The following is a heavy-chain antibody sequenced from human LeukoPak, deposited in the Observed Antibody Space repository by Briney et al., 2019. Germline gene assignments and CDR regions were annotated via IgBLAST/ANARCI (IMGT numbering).Heavy chain of an antibody. V-gene: IGHV1-18*01. CDR2: ISAYNGNT. CDR3: ARLLRYKIDP. CDR1: GGTFSSYA. D-gene: IGHD3-22*01. Sequence: GSSVKVSCKASGGTFSSYAISWVRQAPGQGLEWMGWISAYNGNTNYAQKLQGRVTMTTDTSTSTAYMELRSLRSDDTAVYYCARLLRYKIDPWGQGTLDTVSS. J-gene: IGHJ5*02.